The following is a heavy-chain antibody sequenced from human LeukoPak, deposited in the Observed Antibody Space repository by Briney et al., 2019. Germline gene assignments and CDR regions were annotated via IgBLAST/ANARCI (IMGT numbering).Heavy chain of an antibody. J-gene: IGHJ6*03. CDR1: GGSISSSSYY. V-gene: IGHV4-39*07. CDR2: IYYSGST. CDR3: ARESRSDSSWYGPNYYYYSCMDV. Sequence: SETLSLTCTVSGGSISSSSYYWGWIRQPPGKGLEWIGSIYYSGSTYYNPSHKSRVTITVDTSKNQFSLKLSSVTAADTAVYYCARESRSDSSWYGPNYYYYSCMDVWGKGTTVTVSS. D-gene: IGHD6-13*01.